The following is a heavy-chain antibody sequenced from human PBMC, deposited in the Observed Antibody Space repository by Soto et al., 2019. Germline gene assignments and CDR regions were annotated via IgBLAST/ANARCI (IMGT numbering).Heavy chain of an antibody. CDR3: AREGVMALFDY. Sequence: SETLSLTCTVSCGSISSYYWSWIRQPPGKGLEWIGYIYYSGSTNYNPSLKSRVTISVDTSKNQFSLKLSSVTAADTAVYYCAREGVMALFDYWGQGTLVTVSS. CDR1: CGSISSYY. CDR2: IYYSGST. V-gene: IGHV4-59*01. J-gene: IGHJ4*02.